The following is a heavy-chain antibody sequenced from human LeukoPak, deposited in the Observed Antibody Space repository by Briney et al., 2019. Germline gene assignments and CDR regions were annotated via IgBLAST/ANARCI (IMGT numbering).Heavy chain of an antibody. D-gene: IGHD2-2*01. J-gene: IGHJ5*02. CDR2: IYYSGST. V-gene: IGHV4-31*03. CDR1: GGSISSGGYY. CDR3: ARETIGRYCSSTSCYWWFDP. Sequence: SETLSLTCTVSGGSISSGGYYWSWIRQHPGEGLEWIGYIYYSGSTYYNPSLKSRVTISVDTSKNQFSLKLSSVTAADTAVYYCARETIGRYCSSTSCYWWFDPWGQGTLVTVSP.